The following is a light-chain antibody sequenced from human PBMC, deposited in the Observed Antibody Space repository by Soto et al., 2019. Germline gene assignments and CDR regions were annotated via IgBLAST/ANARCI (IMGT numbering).Light chain of an antibody. CDR2: GAS. CDR3: QRYGGPSWT. CDR1: QSVTSNY. J-gene: IGKJ1*01. V-gene: IGKV3-20*01. Sequence: EVVLTQSPASLSLSPGDRATLSCSASQSVTSNYLAWYQQKPGQAPRLLIFGASSRATGIPDKFSGSGSGTDFTLTISRLEPDDFAVYYCQRYGGPSWTFGQGTKVDIK.